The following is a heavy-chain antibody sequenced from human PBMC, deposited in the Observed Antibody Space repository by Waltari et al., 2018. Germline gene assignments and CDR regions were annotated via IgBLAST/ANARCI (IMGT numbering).Heavy chain of an antibody. CDR1: GGSFSGYY. D-gene: IGHD2-15*01. CDR2: INHSGST. V-gene: IGHV4-34*01. Sequence: QVQLQQWGAGLLKPSETLSLTCAVYGGSFSGYYWSWIRQPPGKGLEWIGEINHSGSTNNNPSRKSRVTISVDTSKNQFSLKLSSVTAADTAVYYCARGRRVGYCSDRLDYYYGMDVWGQGTTVTVSS. CDR3: ARGRRVGYCSDRLDYYYGMDV. J-gene: IGHJ6*02.